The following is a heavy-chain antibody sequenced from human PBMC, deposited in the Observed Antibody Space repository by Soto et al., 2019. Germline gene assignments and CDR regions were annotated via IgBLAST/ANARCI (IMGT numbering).Heavy chain of an antibody. Sequence: GALRLSCAASGFTFSDHYMDWVRQAPGKGLEWIGRIKNKPKSYTTQYAASVKGRFTISRDDIINSLHLQMESLRADDTAVYYCARYIVATKYLDYWGQGTLVTVSS. CDR1: GFTFSDHY. V-gene: IGHV3-72*01. J-gene: IGHJ4*02. CDR3: ARYIVATKYLDY. D-gene: IGHD5-12*01. CDR2: IKNKPKSYTT.